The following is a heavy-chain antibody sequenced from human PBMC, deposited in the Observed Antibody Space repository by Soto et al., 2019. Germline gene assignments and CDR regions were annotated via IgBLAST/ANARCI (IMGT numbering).Heavy chain of an antibody. CDR1: GFTFSDHY. Sequence: SCAASGFTFSDHYMDWVRQAPGKGLEWVGRTRNKANSYTTEYAASVKGRFTISRDDSKNSLYLQMNSLKTEDTAVYYCARESHPQDWSGYSYYYYGMDVWGQGTTVTVSS. V-gene: IGHV3-72*01. D-gene: IGHD3-3*01. CDR3: ARESHPQDWSGYSYYYYGMDV. CDR2: TRNKANSYTT. J-gene: IGHJ6*02.